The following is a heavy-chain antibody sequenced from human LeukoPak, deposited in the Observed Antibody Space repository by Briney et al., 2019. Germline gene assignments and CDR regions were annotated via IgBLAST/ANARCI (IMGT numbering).Heavy chain of an antibody. Sequence: GASVKVSCKASGNTFTGYYINWVRQAPGQGLEWMGWINPNSGGTNYAQNFQGRVTMIRDTSISTVYMELSRLTSDDTAVYYCAPTLADGYYFFHSWGLGTLVTVSS. CDR2: INPNSGGT. V-gene: IGHV1-2*02. D-gene: IGHD5-24*01. CDR3: APTLADGYYFFHS. CDR1: GNTFTGYY. J-gene: IGHJ4*02.